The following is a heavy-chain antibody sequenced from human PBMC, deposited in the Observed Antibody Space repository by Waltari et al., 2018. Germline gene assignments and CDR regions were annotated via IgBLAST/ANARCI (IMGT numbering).Heavy chain of an antibody. CDR2: INHSGST. CDR3: ARAWISLILGATSAFDI. CDR1: GGSFSGYY. Sequence: QVQLQQWGAGLLKPSETLSLTCAVYGGSFSGYYWSWIRQPPGKGLEWIGEINHSGSTNDNPALKSRVTISVDTSKNQFSLKRSSVTAADTAVYYCARAWISLILGATSAFDIWGQGTMVTVA. J-gene: IGHJ3*02. D-gene: IGHD1-26*01. V-gene: IGHV4-34*01.